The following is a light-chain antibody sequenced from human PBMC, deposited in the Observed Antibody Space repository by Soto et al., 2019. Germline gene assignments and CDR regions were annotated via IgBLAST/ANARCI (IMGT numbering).Light chain of an antibody. CDR1: QSVSSSY. J-gene: IGKJ4*01. CDR3: QQYRDWPLT. V-gene: IGKV3-20*01. Sequence: EIVLTQSPGTLSLSPGERATLSCRASQSVSSSYLAWYQQKPGQAPRLLMYGASSRATGIPDRFSGGGSATDFTLTICRLEPEDFAVYSCQQYRDWPLTFGGGTKVDLK. CDR2: GAS.